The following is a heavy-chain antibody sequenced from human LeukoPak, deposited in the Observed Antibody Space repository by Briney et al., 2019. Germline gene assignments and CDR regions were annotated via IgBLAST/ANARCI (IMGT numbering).Heavy chain of an antibody. CDR3: ARANYDFWSGYYIPFDP. Sequence: PSETLSLTCTVSGGSISSGDYYWSWIRQPPGKGLEWIGYIYYSGSTYYNPSLKSRVTISVDTSKNQFSLKLSSVTAADTAVYYCARANYDFWSGYYIPFDPWGQGTLVTVS. D-gene: IGHD3-3*01. CDR2: IYYSGST. CDR1: GGSISSGDYY. V-gene: IGHV4-30-4*08. J-gene: IGHJ5*02.